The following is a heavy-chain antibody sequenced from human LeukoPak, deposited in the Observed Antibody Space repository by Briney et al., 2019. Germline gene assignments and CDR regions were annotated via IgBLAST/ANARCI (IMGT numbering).Heavy chain of an antibody. CDR2: ISTTGDTT. J-gene: IGHJ4*02. D-gene: IGHD3-22*01. CDR3: AIMHRCYEVRGYWVQ. CDR1: GFTFSSYA. V-gene: IGHV3-23*01. Sequence: GGSLRLSCAASGFTFSSYAMSWVRQAPGKGLEGVSGISTTGDTTSHAESVRGRFTISRDNPRRTLYMDMNSLRAEDTAGYYCAIMHRCYEVRGYWVQWGQGTLVTVSS.